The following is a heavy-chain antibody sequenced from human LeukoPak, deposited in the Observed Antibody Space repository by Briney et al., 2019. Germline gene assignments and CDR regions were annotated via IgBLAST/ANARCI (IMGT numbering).Heavy chain of an antibody. CDR3: ANAELLWSAGTFDH. D-gene: IGHD3-10*02. Sequence: PSETLSLTCTVSGYSVSSGYYWGWIRQPPGKGLEWIASMYPSGDTYYNPSLKSRVTISVDPSKNQLSLNLSSVTAADTAVYYCANAELLWSAGTFDHWGQGPLVPVPS. CDR1: GYSVSSGYY. CDR2: MYPSGDT. V-gene: IGHV4-38-2*02. J-gene: IGHJ4*02.